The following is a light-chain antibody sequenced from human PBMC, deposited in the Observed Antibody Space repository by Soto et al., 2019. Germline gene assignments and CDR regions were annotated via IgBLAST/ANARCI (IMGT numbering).Light chain of an antibody. CDR3: GSHAAGSTLI. V-gene: IGLV2-14*03. CDR2: DVS. J-gene: IGLJ2*01. Sequence: QSVLTQPASVSGSPGQSTTISCTGTSSDVGGYNEVSWYQQRPGKAPKLMIYDVSNRPSGVSNRFSASKSGNTASLTISGLQGEDEAYYYCGSHAAGSTLIFGGGTKLTVL. CDR1: SSDVGGYNE.